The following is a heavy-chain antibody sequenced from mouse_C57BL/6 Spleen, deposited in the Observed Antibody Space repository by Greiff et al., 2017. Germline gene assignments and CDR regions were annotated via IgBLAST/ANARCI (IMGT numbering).Heavy chain of an antibody. CDR2: IDPEDGET. CDR3: ARSDYYYAMDY. Sequence: EVQLQQSGAELVKPGASVKLSCTASGFNIKDYYMHWVKQRTEQGLEWIGRIDPEDGETKYDPKFQGKATITADTSSNTAYLLLSSLTSDDTAVYYCARSDYYYAMDYWGQGTSVTVSS. J-gene: IGHJ4*01. V-gene: IGHV14-2*01. D-gene: IGHD2-13*01. CDR1: GFNIKDYY.